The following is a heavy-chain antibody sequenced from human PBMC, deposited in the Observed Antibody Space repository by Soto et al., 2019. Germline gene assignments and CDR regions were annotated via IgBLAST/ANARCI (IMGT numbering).Heavy chain of an antibody. CDR3: STSDFYDSSGMKGY. CDR2: IYSKTDGGTT. CDR1: GFTFINAW. D-gene: IGHD3-22*01. Sequence: EVQLVESGGGLVKPGGSLRLSCATSGFTFINAWMNWVRQAPGKGLEWVGRIYSKTDGGTTEYSAAVKGRLTISRDDSKNTLYLQMNSLKTEDTALYYCSTSDFYDSSGMKGYLGQGTLVTVSS. J-gene: IGHJ4*02. V-gene: IGHV3-15*07.